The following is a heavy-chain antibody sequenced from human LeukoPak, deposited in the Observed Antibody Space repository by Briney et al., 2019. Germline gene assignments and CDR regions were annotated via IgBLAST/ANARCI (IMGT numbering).Heavy chain of an antibody. Sequence: PGGSLRLSCAASGFTFSSYAMSWVRQAPGKGLEWVSLISDSGGSTNYADSVKGRFTISRDNSKNTLYLQMNTLRAEDTAIYYCASSYGSSAYYPFDYGGQGTLVTVSS. CDR2: ISDSGGST. V-gene: IGHV3-23*01. CDR1: GFTFSSYA. CDR3: ASSYGSSAYYPFDY. D-gene: IGHD3-22*01. J-gene: IGHJ4*02.